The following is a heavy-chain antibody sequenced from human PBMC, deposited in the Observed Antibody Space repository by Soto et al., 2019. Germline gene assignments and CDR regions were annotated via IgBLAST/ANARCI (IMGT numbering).Heavy chain of an antibody. Sequence: SVKVSCKASGGTFSSYTISWVRQAPGQGLEWMGRIIPILGIANYAQKFQGRVTITADKSTSTAYMELSSLRSEDTAVYYCARAANEDLRYNWFDPWGQGTLVTVSS. J-gene: IGHJ5*02. CDR2: IIPILGIA. CDR1: GGTFSSYT. V-gene: IGHV1-69*02. D-gene: IGHD1-1*01. CDR3: ARAANEDLRYNWFDP.